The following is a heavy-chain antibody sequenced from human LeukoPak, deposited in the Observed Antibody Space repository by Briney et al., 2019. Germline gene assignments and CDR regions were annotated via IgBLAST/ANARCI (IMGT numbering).Heavy chain of an antibody. J-gene: IGHJ6*02. CDR3: AKGCVYYDILTGYFNDYYYYGMDV. CDR2: ISGSGGSR. D-gene: IGHD3-9*01. Sequence: GGSLRLSCAASGFTFSSYAKSWVRQAPGKGLEWVSAISGSGGSRYYADSVKGRYTISRDNSKNTLYLQMNSLRAEDTAVYYCAKGCVYYDILTGYFNDYYYYGMDVWGQGTTVTVSS. V-gene: IGHV3-23*01. CDR1: GFTFSSYA.